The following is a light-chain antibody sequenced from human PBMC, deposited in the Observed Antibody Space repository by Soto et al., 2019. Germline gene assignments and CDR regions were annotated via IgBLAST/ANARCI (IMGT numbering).Light chain of an antibody. J-gene: IGKJ1*01. V-gene: IGKV1-5*01. CDR3: QQYNVYSWT. Sequence: IHMTQSTSSLSASVGGTVTITCRASQNIDMYLNWYQQKPGKAPRVLISGASNLQSGVPARFGGSGSGTEFTLTISSLQPDDFATYYCQQYNVYSWTFGQGTKVDIK. CDR1: QNIDMY. CDR2: GAS.